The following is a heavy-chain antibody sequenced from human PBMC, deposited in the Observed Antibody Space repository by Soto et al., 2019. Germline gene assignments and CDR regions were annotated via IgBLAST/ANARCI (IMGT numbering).Heavy chain of an antibody. CDR2: IYYSGST. Sequence: SETLSLTCTVSVSSISSSSYYWGWIRQPPGKGLEWIGSIYYSGSTYYNPSLKSRVTISVDTSKNQFSLKLSSVTAADTAVYYCARHRTAVDGDLDYWGQGTLVTVSS. CDR3: ARHRTAVDGDLDY. CDR1: VSSISSSSYY. D-gene: IGHD6-19*01. J-gene: IGHJ4*02. V-gene: IGHV4-39*01.